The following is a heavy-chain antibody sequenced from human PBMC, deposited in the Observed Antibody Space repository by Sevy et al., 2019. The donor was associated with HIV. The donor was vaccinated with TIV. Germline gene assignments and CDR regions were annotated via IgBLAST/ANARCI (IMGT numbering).Heavy chain of an antibody. D-gene: IGHD3-16*02. V-gene: IGHV3-74*01. J-gene: IGHJ4*02. CDR3: ARGESRYDYVWESYRRPPLY. CDR2: INSDGSST. CDR1: GFTFSSYW. Sequence: GGSLRLSCAASGFTFSSYWMHWVRQAPGKGLVWVSRINSDGSSTSYADSVKGRFTISRDNAKNTLYLQMTSLRAEDTAVYYCARGESRYDYVWESYRRPPLYWGQGTLVTVSS.